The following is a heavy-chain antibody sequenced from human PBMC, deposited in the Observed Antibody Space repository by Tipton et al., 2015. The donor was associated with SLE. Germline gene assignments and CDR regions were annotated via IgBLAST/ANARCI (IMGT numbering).Heavy chain of an antibody. Sequence: SLRLSCAASGFTFSSYAMSWVRQAPGKGLEWVSGISGSGGSTYNADSVKGRFTISRDNSMNTLYLQMNSLRAEDTAVYYCARAPQNDIGEFGWFDPWGQGTLVTVSS. CDR3: ARAPQNDIGEFGWFDP. CDR1: GFTFSSYA. V-gene: IGHV3-23*01. J-gene: IGHJ5*02. CDR2: ISGSGGST. D-gene: IGHD3-16*01.